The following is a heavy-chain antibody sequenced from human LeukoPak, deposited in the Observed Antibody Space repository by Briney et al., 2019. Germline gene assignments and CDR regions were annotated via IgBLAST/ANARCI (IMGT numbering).Heavy chain of an antibody. CDR3: ARGEWDLLFDY. V-gene: IGHV4-59*01. J-gene: IGHJ4*02. CDR2: IFYSGST. Sequence: SSETLSLTCTVSGGSISGYYWSWIRQPPGRGLEWIGYIFYSGSTNYNPSLKSRVTISVDTSKNQFSLKLSSVTAADTAVYYCARGEWDLLFDYWGQGTLVTVSS. D-gene: IGHD1-26*01. CDR1: GGSISGYY.